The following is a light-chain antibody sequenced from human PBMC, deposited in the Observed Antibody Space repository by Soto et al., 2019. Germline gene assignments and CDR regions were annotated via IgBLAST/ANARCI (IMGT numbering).Light chain of an antibody. Sequence: QSWLTHPPSVSGPPGHSITINRHPTKSNVGGYNYVSWYQQHPGKAPKLMIYDVSNRPSGVSNRFSGSKSGNTASLTISVLQAGDEADYYCSSYNSSNLDVYDFRTGTKVPVL. J-gene: IGLJ1*01. CDR3: SSYNSSNLDVYD. V-gene: IGLV2-14*01. CDR1: KSNVGGYNY. CDR2: DVS.